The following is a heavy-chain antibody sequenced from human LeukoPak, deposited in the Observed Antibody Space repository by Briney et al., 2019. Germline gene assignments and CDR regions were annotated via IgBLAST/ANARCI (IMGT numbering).Heavy chain of an antibody. CDR3: ASRSGVGDTDAFDI. D-gene: IGHD1-26*01. V-gene: IGHV5-51*01. CDR1: GYSFSNYW. Sequence: GESLKISCKGSGYSFSNYWIGWVRQMPGKGLEWMGIIYPADSDTRYSPSFQGQVTISADKSISTAYLQWSTLKASDTAMYYCASRSGVGDTDAFDICGQGTMVTVSS. CDR2: IYPADSDT. J-gene: IGHJ3*02.